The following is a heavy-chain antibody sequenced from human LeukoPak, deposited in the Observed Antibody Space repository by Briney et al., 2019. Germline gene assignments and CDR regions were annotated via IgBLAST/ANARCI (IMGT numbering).Heavy chain of an antibody. CDR3: ARDRMGDCATTSCYLAY. Sequence: ASVKVSCKASGYTFTAYYLHWVRQAPGQGLAWVGWINPNSGATNYAQKFQGRVTMTRDTSITTAYMELSRLTSDDTAIYYCARDRMGDCATTSCYLAYWGQGTLVTVSS. V-gene: IGHV1-2*02. J-gene: IGHJ4*02. CDR2: INPNSGAT. D-gene: IGHD2-2*01. CDR1: GYTFTAYY.